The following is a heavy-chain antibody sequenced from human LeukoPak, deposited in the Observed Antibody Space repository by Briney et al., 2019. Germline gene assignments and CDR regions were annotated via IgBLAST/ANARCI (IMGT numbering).Heavy chain of an antibody. Sequence: GGSLRLFCAASGFSFSPYWMSWVRQGPGKGLDWVASINPDGSGASYVDSVKGRFIISRDNAQNSLYLQMNSLSAEDTAVYYCVRLFGGVTTFDYWGQGILVTVSS. CDR1: GFSFSPYW. J-gene: IGHJ4*02. CDR2: INPDGSGA. CDR3: VRLFGGVTTFDY. V-gene: IGHV3-7*01. D-gene: IGHD3-10*02.